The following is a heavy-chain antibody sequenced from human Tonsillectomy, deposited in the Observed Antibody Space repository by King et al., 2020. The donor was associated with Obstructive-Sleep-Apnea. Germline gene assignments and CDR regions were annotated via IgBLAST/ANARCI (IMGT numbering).Heavy chain of an antibody. Sequence: VQLQESGPGLVKPSETLSLTCTVSGGSISSYYWSWIRQPPGKGLEWIGYIYYSGSTNYNHSLKSRVTISVDTSKNEFSLKLSSVTAADTAVYYCASSSSGSYYPADAFDIWGQGTMVTVSS. D-gene: IGHD1-26*01. CDR3: ASSSSGSYYPADAFDI. J-gene: IGHJ3*02. CDR1: GGSISSYY. V-gene: IGHV4-59*08. CDR2: IYYSGST.